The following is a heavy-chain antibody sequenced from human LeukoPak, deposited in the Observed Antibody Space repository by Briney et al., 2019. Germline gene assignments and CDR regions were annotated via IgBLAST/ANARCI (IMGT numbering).Heavy chain of an antibody. D-gene: IGHD2-15*01. CDR2: ISGSGSTT. Sequence: PGGSLRLSCAASGITFSDYSMNWVRQAPGKGLEWVSAISGSGSTTYYADSVKGRFTISRDNSKNTLFLQMNSLTAEDTAIYSCARPRLEYCSGGSCFDAFDIWGQGTMVTVSS. J-gene: IGHJ3*02. CDR3: ARPRLEYCSGGSCFDAFDI. V-gene: IGHV3-23*01. CDR1: GITFSDYS.